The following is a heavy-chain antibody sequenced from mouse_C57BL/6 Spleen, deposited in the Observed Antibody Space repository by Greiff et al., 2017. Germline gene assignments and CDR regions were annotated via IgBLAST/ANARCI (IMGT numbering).Heavy chain of an antibody. CDR2: IDPETGGT. CDR1: GYTFTDYE. CDR3: TRGNYY. J-gene: IGHJ2*01. Sequence: VKLMESGAELVRPGASVTLSCKASGYTFTDYEMHWVKQTPVHGLEWIGAIDPETGGTAYNQKFKGKAILTADKSSSTAYMELRSLTCEDSAVYYCTRGNYYWGQGTTLTVSS. V-gene: IGHV1-15*01.